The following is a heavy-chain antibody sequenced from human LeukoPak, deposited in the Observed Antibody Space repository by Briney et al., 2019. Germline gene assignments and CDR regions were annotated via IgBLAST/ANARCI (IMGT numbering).Heavy chain of an antibody. CDR2: ISSRSSYI. CDR1: GFTLCSYS. V-gene: IGHV3-21*01. D-gene: IGHD3-22*01. J-gene: IGHJ6*02. CDR3: TRQIVAHCHDYYGKDV. Sequence: GGSLRLSCAASGFTLCSYSVIWVRHAPGKGLEGVSYISSRSSYIYYAASVKGRFTTTRDDAKTSLYLQMNSMSAEDTALYYCTRQIVAHCHDYYGKDVWGQGNTVTVSS.